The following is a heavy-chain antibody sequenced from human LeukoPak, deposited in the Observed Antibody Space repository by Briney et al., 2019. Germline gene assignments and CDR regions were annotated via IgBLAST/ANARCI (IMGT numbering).Heavy chain of an antibody. CDR3: ARRIAVALFDY. CDR2: INPSGGST. D-gene: IGHD6-19*01. Sequence: ASVKVSCKASGYTFTSYYMHWVRQAPGQGLEWMGIINPSGGSTSYAQKFQGRVTMTRDTFTSTVYMELSSLRSEDTAVYYCARRIAVALFDYWGQGTLVTVSS. J-gene: IGHJ4*02. V-gene: IGHV1-46*01. CDR1: GYTFTSYY.